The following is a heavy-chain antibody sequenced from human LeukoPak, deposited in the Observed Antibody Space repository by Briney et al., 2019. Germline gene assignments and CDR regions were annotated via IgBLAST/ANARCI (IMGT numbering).Heavy chain of an antibody. D-gene: IGHD2-15*01. CDR1: GGSFSGYY. CDR2: INHSGTT. V-gene: IGHV4-34*01. J-gene: IGHJ6*02. CDR3: ARDSHTPYCSGGSCYSPRYYYGMDV. Sequence: SETLSLTCAVYGGSFSGYYWSWIRQPPGKGLEWIGEINHSGTTNSNPSLKRRVTISVDTSKIQFSLKLSSVTAADTAVYYCARDSHTPYCSGGSCYSPRYYYGMDVWGQGTTVTVSS.